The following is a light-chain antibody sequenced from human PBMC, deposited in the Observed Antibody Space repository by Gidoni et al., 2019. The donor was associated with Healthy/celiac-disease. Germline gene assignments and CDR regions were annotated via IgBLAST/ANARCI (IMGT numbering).Light chain of an antibody. CDR2: AAS. CDR3: QQSYSTPWT. Sequence: DIQMTPSPSSLSASVGDRVTITCRASQSISSYLNWYQQKPGKASKLLIYAASSLQSGVPSRFSGSGSGTDFTLTISSLQPEDFATYYCQQSYSTPWTFXXXTKVEIK. V-gene: IGKV1-39*01. CDR1: QSISSY. J-gene: IGKJ1*01.